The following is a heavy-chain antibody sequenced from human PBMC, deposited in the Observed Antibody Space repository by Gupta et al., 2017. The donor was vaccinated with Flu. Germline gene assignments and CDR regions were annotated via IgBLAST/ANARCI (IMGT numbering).Heavy chain of an antibody. J-gene: IGHJ4*02. Sequence: QVQLVQSGAEVKKPGASVKVSCKASGYTFTGYYMHWVRPAPGRGLEWMGRINPNSGGTNYAQKFQGRVTMTRDTSISTAYMELSRLRSDDTAVYYCAREEGSTYYYGSGSYYHFDYWGQGTLVTVSS. V-gene: IGHV1-2*06. CDR3: AREEGSTYYYGSGSYYHFDY. CDR1: GYTFTGYY. CDR2: INPNSGGT. D-gene: IGHD3-10*01.